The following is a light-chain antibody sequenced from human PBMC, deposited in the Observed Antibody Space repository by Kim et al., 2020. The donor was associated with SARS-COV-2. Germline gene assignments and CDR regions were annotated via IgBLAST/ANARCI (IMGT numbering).Light chain of an antibody. CDR1: QSVLHGY. V-gene: IGKV3-20*01. CDR2: GAS. CDR3: QQYVTSLYT. Sequence: EIVLTQSPGTLSLSPGERATLPCRASQSVLHGYLACYQQKPGQAPRLLIYGASSRATGIPDRFSGSGSGTDFTLTITRLEPDDFAVYYCQQYVTSLYTFGQGTKLEI. J-gene: IGKJ2*01.